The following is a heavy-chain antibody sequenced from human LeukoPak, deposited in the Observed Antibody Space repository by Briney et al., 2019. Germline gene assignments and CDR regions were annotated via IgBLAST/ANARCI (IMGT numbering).Heavy chain of an antibody. D-gene: IGHD2-2*01. CDR3: ARSCQRPYYYYYGMDV. CDR2: INSDGSST. J-gene: IGHJ6*02. CDR1: GFTFSSYW. V-gene: IGHV3-74*01. Sequence: GGSLRLSCAASGFTFSSYWMHWVRQAPGKGLVWVSRINSDGSSTSYADSVKGRFTISRDNAKNTLYLQMNSLRAEDTAVYYCARSCQRPYYYYYGMDVWGQGTTVTVSS.